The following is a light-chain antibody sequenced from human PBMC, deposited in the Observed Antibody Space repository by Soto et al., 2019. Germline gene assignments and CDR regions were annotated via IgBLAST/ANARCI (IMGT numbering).Light chain of an antibody. CDR1: QIVSSSY. Sequence: EIVLTQSPGTLSLSPGERATLSCRASQIVSSSYLAWYQQKPGQAPRLLIYGASSRATGIPDRFSGSGSGTDFTLTISRLEPEDFAAYYCQQYGSSSWTFGLGTKVDIK. CDR3: QQYGSSSWT. CDR2: GAS. V-gene: IGKV3-20*01. J-gene: IGKJ1*01.